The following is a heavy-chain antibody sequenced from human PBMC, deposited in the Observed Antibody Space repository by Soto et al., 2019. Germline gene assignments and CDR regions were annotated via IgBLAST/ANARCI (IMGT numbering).Heavy chain of an antibody. Sequence: SETLSLTCTVSGGSTSSYYWSWIRQPPGKGLEWIGYIYYSGNTNYNPSLKSRVTISVDTSKNQFSLKLSSVTAADTAVYYCARNYGSGSYYYYYYYMDVWGKGTTVTVSS. V-gene: IGHV4-59*08. CDR3: ARNYGSGSYYYYYYYMDV. CDR2: IYYSGNT. D-gene: IGHD3-10*01. CDR1: GGSTSSYY. J-gene: IGHJ6*03.